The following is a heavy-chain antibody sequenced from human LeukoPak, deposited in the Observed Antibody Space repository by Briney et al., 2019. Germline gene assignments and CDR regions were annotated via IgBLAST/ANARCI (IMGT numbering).Heavy chain of an antibody. J-gene: IGHJ4*02. V-gene: IGHV4-34*01. CDR2: INHSGST. D-gene: IGHD2-21*02. CDR1: GGSFSGYY. CDR3: ARDPIAYCGADCYSD. Sequence: SETLSLTCAVYGGSFSGYYWSWIRQPPGKGLEWIGEINHSGSTNYNPSLKSRVTISVDTSKNQFSLKLSSVTAADTAVHYCARDPIAYCGADCYSDWGQGTLVTVSS.